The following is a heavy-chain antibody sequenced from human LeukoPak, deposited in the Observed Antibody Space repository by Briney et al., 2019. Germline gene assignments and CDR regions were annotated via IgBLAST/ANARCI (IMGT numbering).Heavy chain of an antibody. J-gene: IGHJ4*02. CDR1: GFTFSSYA. CDR3: AKAPQLQYCTQGVCSKRGHRYFDY. Sequence: GGSLRLSCAASGFTFSSYAMSWVRQAPGKGLEWVSDICAGGTFTYYAGPVKGRFTIFRDNSMNTLYLQMNSLRAADTAVYYCAKAPQLQYCTQGVCSKRGHRYFDYWGQGTLVTVSS. D-gene: IGHD2-8*01. CDR2: ICAGGTFT. V-gene: IGHV3-23*01.